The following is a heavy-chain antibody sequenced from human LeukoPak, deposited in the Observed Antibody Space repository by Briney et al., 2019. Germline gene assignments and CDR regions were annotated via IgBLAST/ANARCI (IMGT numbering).Heavy chain of an antibody. CDR3: ARVEQLWSLFDY. J-gene: IGHJ4*02. D-gene: IGHD5-18*01. Sequence: GGSLRLSCAASGFTFSDYYMSWIRQAPGKGLEWVSYISSGSSYTNYADSVKGRFTISRDNAKNSLYLQMNSLRAEDTAVYYCARVEQLWSLFDYWGQGTLVTVSS. CDR2: ISSGSSYT. V-gene: IGHV3-11*06. CDR1: GFTFSDYY.